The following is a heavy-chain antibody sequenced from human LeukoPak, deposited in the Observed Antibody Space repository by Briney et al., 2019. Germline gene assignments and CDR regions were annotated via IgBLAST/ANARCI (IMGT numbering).Heavy chain of an antibody. CDR3: AKDDSRGIMTMIVVVSRFDS. CDR2: ISGSGGKT. D-gene: IGHD3-22*01. CDR1: AFTFSRYA. J-gene: IGHJ4*02. V-gene: IGHV3-23*01. Sequence: GGSLRLSCAASAFTFSRYAMSWVRQAPGKGLEWVSGISGSGGKTEYADSVKGRFTISRDNLKNTLYLQMNTLRAEDTARYYCAKDDSRGIMTMIVVVSRFDSWRQGTLVTVSS.